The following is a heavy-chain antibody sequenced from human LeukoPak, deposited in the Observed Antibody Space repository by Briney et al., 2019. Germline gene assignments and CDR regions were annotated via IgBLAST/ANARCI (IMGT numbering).Heavy chain of an antibody. Sequence: GGSLRLSCAASGFTFSKAWMSWVRQAPGKGLEWVGRIKSTTDGGTTDYAAPVKGRFTISREDSKKRLYLQMNSPKTEDSAVYYCTTRGTTVTTSWDYWGQGTLVTVSS. CDR3: TTRGTTVTTSWDY. D-gene: IGHD4-17*01. CDR1: GFTFSKAW. J-gene: IGHJ4*02. CDR2: IKSTTDGGTT. V-gene: IGHV3-15*01.